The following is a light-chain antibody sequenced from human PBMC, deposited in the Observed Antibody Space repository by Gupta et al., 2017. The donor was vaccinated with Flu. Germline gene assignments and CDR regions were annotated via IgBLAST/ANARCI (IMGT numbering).Light chain of an antibody. V-gene: IGLV1-51*02. CDR1: GSNIGASD. Sequence: HSFLTQPPSLSSSPGQKVTSSCSGSGSNIGASDVYWCQQLPETAANHLIFDNNRGRYGKTDRFSGSESGSATTVTITGLQTGDEDDYYCGTWEHSRNNGRVFGGGTKLTVL. J-gene: IGLJ3*02. CDR2: DNN. CDR3: GTWEHSRNNGRV.